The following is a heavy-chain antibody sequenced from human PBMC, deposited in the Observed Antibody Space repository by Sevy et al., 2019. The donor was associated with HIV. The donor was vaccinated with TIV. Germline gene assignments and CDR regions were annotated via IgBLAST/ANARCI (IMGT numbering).Heavy chain of an antibody. CDR3: ARAGSSGWFPQCAYWYFDL. CDR2: IYYSGST. J-gene: IGHJ2*01. D-gene: IGHD6-19*01. Sequence: SETLSLTCTVSGGSVSSGSYYWSWIRQPPGKGLEWIGYIYYSGSTNYNPSLKSRVTISVDTSKNQFSLKLSSVTAADTAVYYCARAGSSGWFPQCAYWYFDLWGRGTLVTVSS. CDR1: GGSVSSGSYY. V-gene: IGHV4-61*01.